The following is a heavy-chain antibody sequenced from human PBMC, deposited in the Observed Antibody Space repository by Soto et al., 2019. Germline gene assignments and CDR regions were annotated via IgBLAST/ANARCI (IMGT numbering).Heavy chain of an antibody. CDR2: INPSGGST. J-gene: IGHJ4*02. CDR1: GYTFTSYY. Sequence: ASVKVSCKASGYTFTSYYMHWVRQAPGQGLEWMGIINPSGGSTSYAQKFQGRVTMTRDTSTSTVYMELSSLRSEDTAVYYCAFGGMVRGPPGYFDYWGQGTLVTVS. V-gene: IGHV1-46*01. CDR3: AFGGMVRGPPGYFDY. D-gene: IGHD3-10*01.